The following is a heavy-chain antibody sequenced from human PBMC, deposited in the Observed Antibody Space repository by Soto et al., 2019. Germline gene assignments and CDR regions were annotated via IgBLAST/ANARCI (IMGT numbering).Heavy chain of an antibody. D-gene: IGHD3-9*01. Sequence: ASVTVSCKASRYTFTTYDINWVRQAAGQGIERMGMMNPNSDYTAYAQKNQGRVTMTRNTSISTAYMELSSLRSDDTAIYFCARSTRYFDFDYWGQGALVTVSS. V-gene: IGHV1-8*01. CDR1: RYTFTTYD. J-gene: IGHJ4*02. CDR2: MNPNSDYT. CDR3: ARSTRYFDFDY.